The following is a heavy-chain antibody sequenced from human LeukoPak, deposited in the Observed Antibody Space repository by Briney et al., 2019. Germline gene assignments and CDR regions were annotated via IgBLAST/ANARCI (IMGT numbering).Heavy chain of an antibody. CDR1: GFTFSSNW. V-gene: IGHV3-7*01. J-gene: IGHJ3*02. D-gene: IGHD6-6*01. CDR2: IKQDGSEK. CDR3: ARSIIAIRLANSNYAFDI. Sequence: GGSLRLSCAASGFTFSSNWMSWVRQAPGKGLEWVANIKQDGSEKYYVDSVKGRFTISRDNAKNSLYLQMNSLRAEDTAVYYCARSIIAIRLANSNYAFDIWGQGTMVTVSS.